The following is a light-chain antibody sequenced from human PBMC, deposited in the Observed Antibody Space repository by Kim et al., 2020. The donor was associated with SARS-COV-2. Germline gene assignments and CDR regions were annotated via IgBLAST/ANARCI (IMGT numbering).Light chain of an antibody. CDR3: CSYTSSDSRV. CDR1: SSDVGGYNF. V-gene: IGLV2-14*03. J-gene: IGLJ3*02. CDR2: DVS. Sequence: GQSITIFCTGTSSDVGGYNFVSWYQQHPGKAPKLVIYDVSNRPSGVSNRFSGSKSGNTASLTISGLQAEDEADYYCCSYTSSDSRVFGGGTQLTVL.